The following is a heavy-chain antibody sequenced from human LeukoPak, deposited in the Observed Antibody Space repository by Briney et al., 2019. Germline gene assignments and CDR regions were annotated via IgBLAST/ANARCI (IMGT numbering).Heavy chain of an antibody. CDR1: GGSFSGYY. J-gene: IGHJ4*02. V-gene: IGHV4-34*01. CDR2: INHSGST. CDR3: ASLGNDILTGYHPPDY. D-gene: IGHD3-9*01. Sequence: SETLSLTCVVYGGSFSGYYWSWIRQPPGKGLEWIGEINHSGSTNYNPSLKSRVTISVDTSKNQFSLKLSSVTATDTAVYYCASLGNDILTGYHPPDYWGQGTLVTVSS.